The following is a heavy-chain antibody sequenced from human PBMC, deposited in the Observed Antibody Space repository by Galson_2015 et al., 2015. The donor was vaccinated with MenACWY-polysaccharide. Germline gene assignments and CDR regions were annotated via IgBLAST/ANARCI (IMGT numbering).Heavy chain of an antibody. J-gene: IGHJ3*02. D-gene: IGHD5-18*01. CDR2: IWYDGSNK. CDR1: GFTFSSYG. Sequence: SLRLSCAASGFTFSSYGIHWVRQAPGKGLEWVALIWYDGSNKFYADSVKGRFTISRDNSKNTLYLQMNSLRAEDTAVYYCARPRGGYSQRGGDAFDIWGQGTMVTVSS. V-gene: IGHV3-33*01. CDR3: ARPRGGYSQRGGDAFDI.